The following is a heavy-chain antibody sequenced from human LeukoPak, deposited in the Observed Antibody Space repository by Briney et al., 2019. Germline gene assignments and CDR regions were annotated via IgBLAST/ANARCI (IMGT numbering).Heavy chain of an antibody. CDR1: GFTFSSYG. CDR2: IWFDGSDK. CDR3: ARSHINSWPEY. J-gene: IGHJ4*02. Sequence: PGGSLRLSCAASGFTFSSYGMHWVRQAPGKGLEWVAVIWFDGSDKKYADSVKGRFTISRDNSKNTLDLQMNSLRVEDTAVYYCARSHINSWPEYWGQGTLVIVSS. D-gene: IGHD6-13*01. V-gene: IGHV3-33*01.